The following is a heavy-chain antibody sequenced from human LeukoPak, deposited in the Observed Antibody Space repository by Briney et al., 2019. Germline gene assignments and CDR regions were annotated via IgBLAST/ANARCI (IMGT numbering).Heavy chain of an antibody. CDR2: ISSSSSYI. CDR1: GFTFSSYS. D-gene: IGHD5-18*01. V-gene: IGHV3-21*01. CDR3: ARGNRGYGYGNFDY. Sequence: GGSLRLSCAASGFTFSSYSMNWVRQAPGKGLEWVSSISSSSSYIYYADSVKGRFTISRDNAKNSLYLQMNSLRAEDTAVYYCARGNRGYGYGNFDYWGQGTLVTVSS. J-gene: IGHJ4*02.